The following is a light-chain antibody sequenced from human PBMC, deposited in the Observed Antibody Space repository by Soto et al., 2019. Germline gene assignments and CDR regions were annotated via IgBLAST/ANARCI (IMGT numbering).Light chain of an antibody. CDR2: GAS. V-gene: IGKV3-15*01. CDR3: QQYNSWPPWT. Sequence: EIVMTQSPATLSVSPGERATLSCRASQSISSNLAWYQQKFGQGPRLLIYGASTRATGIPARFSGSGSGTEFTLTISSLQSEDFAIYYWQQYNSWPPWTFGQGTKVEIK. J-gene: IGKJ1*01. CDR1: QSISSN.